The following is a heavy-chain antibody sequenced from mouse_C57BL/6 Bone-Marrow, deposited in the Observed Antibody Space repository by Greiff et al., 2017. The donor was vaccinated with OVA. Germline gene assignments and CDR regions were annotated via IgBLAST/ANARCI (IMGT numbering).Heavy chain of an antibody. V-gene: IGHV1-81*01. Sequence: VKLMESGAELARPGASVKLSCKASGYTFTSYGISWVKQRTGQGLEWIGEIYPRSGNTYYNEKFKGKATLTADKSSSTAYMELRSLTSEDSAVYFCARQAPLLLWNYYAMDYWGQGTSVTVSS. CDR2: IYPRSGNT. CDR1: GYTFTSYG. J-gene: IGHJ4*01. CDR3: ARQAPLLLWNYYAMDY. D-gene: IGHD1-2*01.